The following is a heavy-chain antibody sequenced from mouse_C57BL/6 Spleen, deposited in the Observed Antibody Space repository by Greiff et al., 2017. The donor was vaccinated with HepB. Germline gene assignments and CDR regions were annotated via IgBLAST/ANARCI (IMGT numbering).Heavy chain of an antibody. V-gene: IGHV2-6*01. D-gene: IGHD2-4*01. CDR1: GFSLTSYG. CDR3: ASRDYDYEAFAY. CDR2: IWGVGST. Sequence: VKLEESGPGLVAPSQSLSITCTVSGFSLTSYGVDWVRQSPGKGLEWLGVIWGVGSTNYNSALKSRLSISKDNSKSQVFLKMNSLQTDDTAMYYCASRDYDYEAFAYWGQGTLVTVSA. J-gene: IGHJ3*01.